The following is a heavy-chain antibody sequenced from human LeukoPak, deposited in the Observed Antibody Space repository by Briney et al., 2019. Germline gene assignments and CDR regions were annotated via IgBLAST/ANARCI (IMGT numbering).Heavy chain of an antibody. V-gene: IGHV4-59*01. J-gene: IGHJ4*02. Sequence: PSETLSLTCTVSGGSISSYYWSWIRQPPGKGLEWIGYIYYSGSTNYNPSLKSRVTISVDTSKNQFSLKLSSVTAADTAVYYCARGVYRGNSGGTNGGYWGQGTLVTVSS. D-gene: IGHD4-23*01. CDR3: ARGVYRGNSGGTNGGY. CDR1: GGSISSYY. CDR2: IYYSGST.